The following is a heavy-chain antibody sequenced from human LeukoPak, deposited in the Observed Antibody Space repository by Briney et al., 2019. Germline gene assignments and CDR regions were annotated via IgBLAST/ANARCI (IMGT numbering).Heavy chain of an antibody. D-gene: IGHD6-13*01. V-gene: IGHV1-46*02. J-gene: IGHJ4*02. CDR3: ARDSGIAAASDY. CDR2: INPSGGST. Sequence: GSSVQVSCKASGYTFNSYYMHWVRQAPGQGLEWMGIINPSGGSTSYAQKFQGRVTMTRDTSTSTVYMELSSLRSEDTAVYYCARDSGIAAASDYWGQGTLVTVSS. CDR1: GYTFNSYY.